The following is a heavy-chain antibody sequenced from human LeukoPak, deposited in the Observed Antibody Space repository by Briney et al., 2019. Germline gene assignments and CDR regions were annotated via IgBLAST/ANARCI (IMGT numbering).Heavy chain of an antibody. CDR2: IYYSGSN. CDR3: ARAPTVGASMDY. D-gene: IGHD1-26*01. J-gene: IGHJ4*02. CDR1: GGSMSNYY. V-gene: IGHV4-59*01. Sequence: PSETLSLTCTVSGGSMSNYYWSWIRQPPGKGLEWIGYIYYSGSNNYNPSLKSRVTILEDTSKNQFSLKLSSVTAADTALYYCARAPTVGASMDYWGQETLVTVSS.